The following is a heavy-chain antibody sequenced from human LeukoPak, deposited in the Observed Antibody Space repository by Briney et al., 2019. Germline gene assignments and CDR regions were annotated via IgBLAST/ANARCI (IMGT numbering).Heavy chain of an antibody. V-gene: IGHV4-39*07. CDR1: GGSISSSSYY. J-gene: IGHJ4*02. Sequence: SETLSLTCTVSGGSISSSSYYWGWIRQPPGKGLEWIGSIYYSGSTYYNPSLKSRVTILVDTSKNQFSLKLSSVTAADTAVYYCARVGDLAAAGTFWEATWSFDYWGQGTLVTVSS. D-gene: IGHD6-13*01. CDR2: IYYSGST. CDR3: ARVGDLAAAGTFWEATWSFDY.